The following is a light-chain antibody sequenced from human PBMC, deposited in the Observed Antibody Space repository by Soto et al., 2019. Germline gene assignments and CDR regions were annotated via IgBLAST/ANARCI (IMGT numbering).Light chain of an antibody. CDR3: HQSYSNPRS. CDR1: QSISNY. Sequence: DIQLTQSPSSLSASVGDRVTITCRASQSISNYLNWYQQKPGRAPDLLIYAASNLQSGVPSRFSCSGSGTDFTLTISSLQPEDFATYYCHQSYSNPRSFGQGTKVEIK. J-gene: IGKJ1*01. V-gene: IGKV1-39*01. CDR2: AAS.